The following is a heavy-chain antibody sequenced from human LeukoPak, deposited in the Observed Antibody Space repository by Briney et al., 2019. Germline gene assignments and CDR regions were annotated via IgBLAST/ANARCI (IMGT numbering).Heavy chain of an antibody. J-gene: IGHJ4*02. CDR1: SGSISSSSYY. V-gene: IGHV4-39*01. CDR2: IYYSGST. Sequence: SETLSLTCTVSSGSISSSSYYWGWIRQPPGKGLEWIGSIYYSGSTYYKPSLKSRVTISVDTSKNQFSLKLSSVTAADTAVDYWARQRRYCSDTSCYEGAVDYWGQGTLVTVSS. CDR3: ARQRRYCSDTSCYEGAVDY. D-gene: IGHD2-2*01.